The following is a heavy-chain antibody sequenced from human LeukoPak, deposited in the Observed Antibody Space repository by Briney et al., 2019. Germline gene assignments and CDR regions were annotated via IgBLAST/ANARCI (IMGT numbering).Heavy chain of an antibody. D-gene: IGHD6-19*01. J-gene: IGHJ4*02. CDR2: IKQDGSEK. Sequence: PGGSLRLSCAASGFTFSSSWMNWVRQAPGKGLEWVAIIKQDGSEKLYVDSVKGRFTISRDNARNSLYLQMSSLRDEDTAVYYCAAGAGWLIDYWGQGTLVTVSS. CDR1: GFTFSSSW. V-gene: IGHV3-7*01. CDR3: AAGAGWLIDY.